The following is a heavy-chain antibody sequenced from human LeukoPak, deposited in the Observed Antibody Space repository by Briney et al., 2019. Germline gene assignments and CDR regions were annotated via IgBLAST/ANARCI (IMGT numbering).Heavy chain of an antibody. D-gene: IGHD6-19*01. J-gene: IGHJ4*02. CDR1: GYTLTELS. Sequence: ASVKVSCKVSGYTLTELSMHWVRQAPGKGLEWMGGFDPEDGETIYAQKIQGRVTMTEDTSTDTAYMELSSLRSEDTAVYYCATAMRGWYYFDYWGQGTLVTVSS. CDR2: FDPEDGET. CDR3: ATAMRGWYYFDY. V-gene: IGHV1-24*01.